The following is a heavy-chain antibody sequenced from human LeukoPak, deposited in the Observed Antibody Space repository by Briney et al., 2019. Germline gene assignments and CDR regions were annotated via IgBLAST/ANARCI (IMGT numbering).Heavy chain of an antibody. CDR1: GFTFSSYA. CDR2: ISGSGGGT. D-gene: IGHD4-17*01. J-gene: IGHJ4*02. V-gene: IGHV3-23*01. CDR3: AKAVTMDYFDY. Sequence: GGSLRLSCVASGFTFSSYAMSWVRQAPGKGLEWVSAISGSGGGTYYADSVKGRFTISRDNSKNTLYLQMNSLRAEDTAVYYCAKAVTMDYFDYWGQGTLVTVSS.